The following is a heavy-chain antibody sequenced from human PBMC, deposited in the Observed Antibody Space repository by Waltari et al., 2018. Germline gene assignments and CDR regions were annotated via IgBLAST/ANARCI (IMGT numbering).Heavy chain of an antibody. V-gene: IGHV3-74*01. CDR2: CKSDGTRP. Sequence: EVQLVESGGGLVQSGGSLRLSCADSGSDYWMDWVRQAPGKGLMWVSRCKSDGTRPTYADSGKGRFTVSRDSAKNMLYLQMNSLRAEDTAVYYCTTNPPGYWGQGTLVTVSS. CDR1: GSDYW. J-gene: IGHJ4*02. CDR3: TTNPPGY.